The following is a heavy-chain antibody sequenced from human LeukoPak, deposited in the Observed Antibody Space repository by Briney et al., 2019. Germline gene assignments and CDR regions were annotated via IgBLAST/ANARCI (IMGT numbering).Heavy chain of an antibody. D-gene: IGHD2-21*02. J-gene: IGHJ3*02. CDR1: GGSISSYY. CDR2: IYYSGST. Sequence: SETLSLTCTVSGGSISSYYWSWIRQPPGKGLEWIGYIYYSGSTNYNPSLKSRVTISVDTSKNQFSLKLSSVTAADTAVYYCASYCGGDCYPAFDIWGQGTMVTVSS. CDR3: ASYCGGDCYPAFDI. V-gene: IGHV4-59*12.